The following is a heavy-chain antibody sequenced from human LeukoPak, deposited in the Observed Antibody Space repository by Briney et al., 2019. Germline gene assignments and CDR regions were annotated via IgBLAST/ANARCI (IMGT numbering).Heavy chain of an antibody. J-gene: IGHJ4*02. CDR3: AKDEYRGTMVRGVTGY. CDR1: GFTFSSYA. V-gene: IGHV3-23*01. D-gene: IGHD3-10*01. Sequence: GGSQRLSCAASGFTFSSYAMSWVRQAPGEGLEWVSAISGSGGSTYYADSVKGRFTISRDNSKNTLYLQMNSLRAEDTAVYYCAKDEYRGTMVRGVTGYWGQGTLVTVSP. CDR2: ISGSGGST.